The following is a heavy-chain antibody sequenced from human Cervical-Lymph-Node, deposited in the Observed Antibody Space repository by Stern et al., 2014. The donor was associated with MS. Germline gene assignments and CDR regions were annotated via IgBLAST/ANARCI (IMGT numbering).Heavy chain of an antibody. CDR2: IWYDGSNK. Sequence: MQLVESGGGVVQPGRSLRLSCAASGFTFSSYGMHWVRQAPGKGLEWVAVIWYDGSNKYYADSVKGRFTISRDNSKNTLYLQMNSLRAEDTAVYYCARDLGGDLHFDYWGQGTLVTVSS. CDR3: ARDLGGDLHFDY. CDR1: GFTFSSYG. V-gene: IGHV3-33*01. J-gene: IGHJ4*02. D-gene: IGHD2-21*02.